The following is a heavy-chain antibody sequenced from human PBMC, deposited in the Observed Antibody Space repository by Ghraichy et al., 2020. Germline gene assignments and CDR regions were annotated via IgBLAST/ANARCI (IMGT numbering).Heavy chain of an antibody. D-gene: IGHD2-2*01. V-gene: IGHV4-39*01. Sequence: SETLSLTCTVSGGSISSSTYYWGWIRQPPGRGLEWIGSLSYTGNTYYNPSLKSRVTISVDTSKNQFSLKLSSVTAADTAVYYCARHGDCSSSSCKAGYYYYPMDVWGQGTTVTVSS. CDR3: ARHGDCSSSSCKAGYYYYPMDV. J-gene: IGHJ6*02. CDR2: LSYTGNT. CDR1: GGSISSSTYY.